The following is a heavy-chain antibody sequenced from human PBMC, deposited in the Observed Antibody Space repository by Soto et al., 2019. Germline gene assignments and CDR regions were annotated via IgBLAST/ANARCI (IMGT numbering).Heavy chain of an antibody. CDR2: ISGYNGQT. D-gene: IGHD3-10*01. V-gene: IGHV1-18*04. CDR3: ARDNRKELWVEGLNAMDV. J-gene: IGHJ6*02. CDR1: AYTFTTYG. Sequence: QVQLVQSGPGVKKPGASVKVSCKASAYTFTTYGISWVRQAPGQGLEWMGWISGYNGQTNYPQKFRGRVTLTTDTSTSTAYMELRSLRSDDTAMYYCARDNRKELWVEGLNAMDVWGQGTTVTVSS.